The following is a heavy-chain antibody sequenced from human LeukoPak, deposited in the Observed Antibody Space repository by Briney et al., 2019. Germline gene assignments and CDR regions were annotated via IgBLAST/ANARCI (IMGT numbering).Heavy chain of an antibody. V-gene: IGHV1-18*01. CDR1: GYTFTSYG. Sequence: ASVKVSCKASGYTFTSYGISWVRQAPGQGLEWMGWISDYNANRNYAQKLQGRVTMTTDTSTSTAYMELRSLRSDDTAVYYCARDDNQLPRNPFDYWGQGTLVTVSS. D-gene: IGHD2-2*01. CDR2: ISDYNANR. J-gene: IGHJ4*02. CDR3: ARDDNQLPRNPFDY.